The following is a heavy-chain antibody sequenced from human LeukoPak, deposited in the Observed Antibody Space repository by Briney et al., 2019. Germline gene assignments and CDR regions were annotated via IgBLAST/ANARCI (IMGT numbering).Heavy chain of an antibody. V-gene: IGHV4-38-2*01. Sequence: PSETLSLTCAVSTSSISSGYFWGWIRQPPGKGLEWIGSIYHSGSTYYNPSFKSRVTMSVDTSKNQFSLRLTSVTAADTAVYYCARNPDILTGLPYYFDYWGQGTMGAVSS. J-gene: IGHJ4*02. CDR3: ARNPDILTGLPYYFDY. CDR1: TSSISSGYF. D-gene: IGHD3-9*01. CDR2: IYHSGST.